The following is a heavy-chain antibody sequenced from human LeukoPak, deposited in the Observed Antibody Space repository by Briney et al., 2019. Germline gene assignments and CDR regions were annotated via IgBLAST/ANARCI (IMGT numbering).Heavy chain of an antibody. V-gene: IGHV3-74*01. CDR3: TSGIGTYDY. D-gene: IGHD1-26*01. CDR2: ISKDGGST. CDR1: GLTLSEYW. J-gene: IGHJ4*02. Sequence: GGSLRLSCAVSGLTLSEYWMHWVRQDAGKGLVWVAGISKDGGSTDYADFVKGRCTISRDNAKNMLYLQMNSLTVDDTAVYYCTSGIGTYDYWGLGAHVTVSS.